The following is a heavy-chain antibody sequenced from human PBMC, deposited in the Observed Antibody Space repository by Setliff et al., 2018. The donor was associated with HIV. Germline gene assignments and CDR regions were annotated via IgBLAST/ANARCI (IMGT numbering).Heavy chain of an antibody. CDR2: ISRSDSTI. CDR3: ARVEPSILIEPAAFFDY. J-gene: IGHJ4*02. Sequence: GGSLRLSCAASGFTFRSYEMNWVRQAPGKGLEWVSYISRSDSTIHYADSVKGRFTISRGNAKNSLYLQMNSLRAEDTAVYYCARVEPSILIEPAAFFDYWGQGTLVTVSS. D-gene: IGHD2-2*01. V-gene: IGHV3-48*03. CDR1: GFTFRSYE.